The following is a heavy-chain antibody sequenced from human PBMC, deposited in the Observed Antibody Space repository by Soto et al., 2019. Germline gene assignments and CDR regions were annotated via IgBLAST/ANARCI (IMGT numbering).Heavy chain of an antibody. V-gene: IGHV3-30-3*01. J-gene: IGHJ4*02. CDR2: ISYDGSNK. D-gene: IGHD3-10*01. Sequence: QVQLVESGGGVVQPGRSLRLSCAASGFTFSSYAMHWVRQAPGKGLEWVAVISYDGSNKYYADSVKGRFTISRDNSKNTLYPQMSSLRAEDTAVYYCARDPMRRYYGSGSYYFDYWGQGTLVTVSS. CDR3: ARDPMRRYYGSGSYYFDY. CDR1: GFTFSSYA.